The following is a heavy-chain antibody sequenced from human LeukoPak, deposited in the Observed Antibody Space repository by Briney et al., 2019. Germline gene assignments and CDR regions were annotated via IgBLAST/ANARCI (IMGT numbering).Heavy chain of an antibody. CDR3: AREKRIAVAGTSDY. CDR2: ISAYNGNT. J-gene: IGHJ4*02. V-gene: IGHV1-18*01. CDR1: GYTFTSYG. Sequence: ASMKVSCKASGYTFTSYGISWVRQAPGQGLEWMGWISAYNGNTNYAQKLQGRVTMTTDTSTSTAYMELRSLRSDDTAVYYCAREKRIAVAGTSDYWGQGTLVTVSS. D-gene: IGHD6-19*01.